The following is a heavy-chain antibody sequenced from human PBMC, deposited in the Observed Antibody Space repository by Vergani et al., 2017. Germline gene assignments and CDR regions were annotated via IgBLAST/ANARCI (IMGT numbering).Heavy chain of an antibody. V-gene: IGHV4-38-2*01. J-gene: IGHJ2*01. CDR1: GDSIESGFY. CDR2: IHNRGKT. Sequence: QVRLEESGPGRVKPAETLSLIRSVSGDSIESGFYWAWIRQSPGGVLQWLTSIHNRGKTYHNPSLQSRVSVSLDTSKNRSSLNLNSVTAKDTAVYYCARSQGDYWYFDLWGPGSLVTVSS. D-gene: IGHD2-21*01. CDR3: ARSQGDYWYFDL.